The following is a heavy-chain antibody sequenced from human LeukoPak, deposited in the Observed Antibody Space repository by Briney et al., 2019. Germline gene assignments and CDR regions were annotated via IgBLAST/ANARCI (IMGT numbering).Heavy chain of an antibody. J-gene: IGHJ5*02. CDR3: ARGTYCSRRRCYSLPFDP. V-gene: IGHV4-39*01. Sequence: SETLSLTCTVSGDSIGSSHYYWGWVRQPPGKGLEGIGSIYYSGSTYYNPSLKSQLTIPVDTSKTQLYLKLTSVTAADTGVYYCARGTYCSRRRCYSLPFDPWGEGTLVTVSS. CDR2: IYYSGST. D-gene: IGHD2-2*02. CDR1: GDSIGSSHYY.